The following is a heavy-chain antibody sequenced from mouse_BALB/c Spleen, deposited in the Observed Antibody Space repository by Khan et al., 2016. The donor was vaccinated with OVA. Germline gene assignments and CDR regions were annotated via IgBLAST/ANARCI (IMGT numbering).Heavy chain of an antibody. D-gene: IGHD4-1*01. J-gene: IGHJ2*01. Sequence: EVQLQESGPELGKPGASVKMSCKPSGYIFTNYVLHWVKQKPGQGLEWIGYINPYNGGTKYNEKFKGKATMASDKSSITAYLEVSSLTSEDSAVYYSARGNWQSYYFDYWGQGTTLTLSS. CDR2: INPYNGGT. V-gene: IGHV1S136*01. CDR3: ARGNWQSYYFDY. CDR1: GYIFTNYV.